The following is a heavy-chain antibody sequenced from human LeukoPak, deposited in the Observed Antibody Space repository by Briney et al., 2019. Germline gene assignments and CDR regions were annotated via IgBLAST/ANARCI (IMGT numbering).Heavy chain of an antibody. CDR3: ARGHYYDSRALHL. CDR2: INPNSGNT. CDR1: GYTFTSLD. D-gene: IGHD3-22*01. V-gene: IGHV1-8*01. Sequence: GASVKVSCKASGYTFTSLDINWVRQATGQGLEWMGWINPNSGNTGHAQQFQGRVTISRDTSISTVYMELSSLRSEDTAVYYCARGHYYDSRALHLWGRGTLVTVSS. J-gene: IGHJ2*01.